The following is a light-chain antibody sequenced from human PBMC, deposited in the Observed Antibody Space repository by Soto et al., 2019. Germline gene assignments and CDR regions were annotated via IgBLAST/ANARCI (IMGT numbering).Light chain of an antibody. CDR1: QSVSNNY. Sequence: EIVLTQSPGTLSLSPGERATRSCRASQSVSNNYLAWHQQTPGQAPRLLIYGASNTATGIPDRFSGSASATDFTLTISRLAPEDFAVYYRHQYDNAPQTFGQGTQLDIK. CDR3: HQYDNAPQT. V-gene: IGKV3-20*01. CDR2: GAS. J-gene: IGKJ2*01.